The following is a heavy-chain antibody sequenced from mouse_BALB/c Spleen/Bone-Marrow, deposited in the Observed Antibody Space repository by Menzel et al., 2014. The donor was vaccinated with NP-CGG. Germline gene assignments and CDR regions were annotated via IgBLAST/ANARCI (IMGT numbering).Heavy chain of an antibody. V-gene: IGHV1S56*01. CDR3: ARSGNYYGNYYWYFDV. D-gene: IGHD2-1*01. CDR2: IYPGDGST. Sequence: QVQLKESGPELVKPGALVKISCKASGYTFTSYDINWVKQRPGQGLEWIGWIYPGDGSTKYNEKFKGKATLTADKSSSTAYMQLSSLTSENSAVYFRARSGNYYGNYYWYFDVWGAGTTVTVSS. CDR1: GYTFTSYD. J-gene: IGHJ1*01.